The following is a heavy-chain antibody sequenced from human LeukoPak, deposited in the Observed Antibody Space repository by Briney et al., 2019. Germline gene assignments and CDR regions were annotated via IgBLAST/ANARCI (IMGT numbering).Heavy chain of an antibody. D-gene: IGHD3-22*01. CDR3: AREIAGHYYDSSGWGLKRAFDY. CDR1: SGSISTSNYY. V-gene: IGHV4-39*07. CDR2: IFYSGST. J-gene: IGHJ4*02. Sequence: SGTLSLTCTVSSGSISTSNYYWGWVRQPPGKALEWIGNIFYSGSTYYSPSLKSRVTISLDTSKNQFSLKLSSVTAADTAVYYCAREIAGHYYDSSGWGLKRAFDYWGQGTLVTVSS.